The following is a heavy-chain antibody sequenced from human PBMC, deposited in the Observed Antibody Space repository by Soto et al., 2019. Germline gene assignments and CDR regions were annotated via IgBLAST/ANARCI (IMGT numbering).Heavy chain of an antibody. J-gene: IGHJ3*01. D-gene: IGHD6-6*01. CDR1: GGTFSSYA. Sequence: GASVKVSCKASGGTFSSYAISWVRQAPGQGLEWMGGIIPIFGTANYAQKFQGRVTITADKSTSTAYMELSSLRSEDTAVYYCARGTFHIAARLGAFDLWGQGTMVTVSS. V-gene: IGHV1-69*06. CDR2: IIPIFGTA. CDR3: ARGTFHIAARLGAFDL.